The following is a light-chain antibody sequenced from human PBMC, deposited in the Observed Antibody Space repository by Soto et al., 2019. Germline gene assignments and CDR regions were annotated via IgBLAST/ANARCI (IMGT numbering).Light chain of an antibody. Sequence: QSALTQPPSASGSPGQSVTISCTGTSSDVGGYNYVSWYQQHPGKAPKLMIYEVSKRPSGVPHRFSGSKTGNTASLTVSGLGAEDETNYYCSSYAGSNNWVFGGETKLTVL. CDR3: SSYAGSNNWV. CDR1: SSDVGGYNY. J-gene: IGLJ3*02. CDR2: EVS. V-gene: IGLV2-8*01.